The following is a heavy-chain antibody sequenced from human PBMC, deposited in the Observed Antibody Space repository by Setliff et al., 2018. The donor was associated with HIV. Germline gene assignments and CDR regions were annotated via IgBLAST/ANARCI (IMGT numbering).Heavy chain of an antibody. CDR1: GDSISSGTFF. Sequence: SETLSLTCTVSGDSISSGTFFWSWIRQSPGKGLDWIGYVYFSVSATHNQSLKSPVSISVDTSKNQFYLTLSSVTAADTAVYYCARGRVFCNGDSCYHFDFWGQGILVTVSS. D-gene: IGHD2-15*01. V-gene: IGHV4-31*01. CDR3: ARGRVFCNGDSCYHFDF. CDR2: VYFSVSA. J-gene: IGHJ4*02.